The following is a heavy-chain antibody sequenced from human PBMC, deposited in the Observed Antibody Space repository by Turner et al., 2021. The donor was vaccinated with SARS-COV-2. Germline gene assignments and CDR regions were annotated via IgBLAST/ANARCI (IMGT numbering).Heavy chain of an antibody. D-gene: IGHD3-3*01. CDR1: GYTLTELS. CDR3: ATTNAIFGVVTNYSYYYGMDV. CDR2: LDPADVET. J-gene: IGHJ6*02. V-gene: IGHV1-24*01. Sequence: QVQLVQSGAEVMKPGASVKVSCKVSGYTLTELSMHWVRQAPGKGLEWMGGLDPADVETIYAQKFQGRVTMTEDTSTDTAYMELSSLRSEDTAVYYCATTNAIFGVVTNYSYYYGMDVWGQGTKVTVSS.